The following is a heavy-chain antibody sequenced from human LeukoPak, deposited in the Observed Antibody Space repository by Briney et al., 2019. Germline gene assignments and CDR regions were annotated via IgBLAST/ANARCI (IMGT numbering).Heavy chain of an antibody. Sequence: PGGSLRLSCAASGFTVSSNYMSWVRRAPGKGLEWVSVIYSGGSTYYADSVKGRFTISRDNSKNTLYLQMNSLRAEDTAVYYCARGSYDFWSGYYQPNWFDPWGQGTLVTVSS. D-gene: IGHD3-3*01. J-gene: IGHJ5*02. CDR3: ARGSYDFWSGYYQPNWFDP. V-gene: IGHV3-53*01. CDR2: IYSGGST. CDR1: GFTVSSNY.